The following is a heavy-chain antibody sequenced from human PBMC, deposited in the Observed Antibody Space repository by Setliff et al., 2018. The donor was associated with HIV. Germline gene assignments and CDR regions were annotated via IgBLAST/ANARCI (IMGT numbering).Heavy chain of an antibody. J-gene: IGHJ4*02. V-gene: IGHV3-7*03. CDR1: GFTFSKYW. Sequence: GGSLRLSCVASGFTFSKYWMSWVRQAPGKGLELVASIKEDGSTKYCVDSVKGRFTVSRDNAKNSLYLQVNSLRAEDTAVYYCTANLLQFLGDYWGLGSQVTVSS. CDR3: TANLLQFLGDY. CDR2: IKEDGSTK. D-gene: IGHD3-3*01.